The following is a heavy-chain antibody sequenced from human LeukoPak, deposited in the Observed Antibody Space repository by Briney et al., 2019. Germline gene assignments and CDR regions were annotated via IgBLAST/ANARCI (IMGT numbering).Heavy chain of an antibody. Sequence: GGSLRLSCAASGFTFSSYAMNWVRQAPGKGLEWVSSISSSSSYIYYADSVKGRFTISRDNAKNSLYLQMNSLRAEDTAVYYCASLRNDYVWGSYRTFDYWGQGTLVTVSS. D-gene: IGHD3-16*02. V-gene: IGHV3-21*01. J-gene: IGHJ4*02. CDR3: ASLRNDYVWGSYRTFDY. CDR1: GFTFSSYA. CDR2: ISSSSSYI.